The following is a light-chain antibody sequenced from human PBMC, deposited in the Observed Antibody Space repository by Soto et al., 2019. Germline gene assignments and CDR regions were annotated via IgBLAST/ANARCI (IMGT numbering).Light chain of an antibody. CDR2: GTS. CDR1: RTVGRSY. Sequence: ETVLTQSPDIMYLSPGERATLSCRASRTVGRSYLAWYQQKPGQAPRLLIFGTSTRATGIPDRFSGGGSGTDFTLTISRLDPEDYAVYFCQQYDTIPPWTFGQWTRVEV. J-gene: IGKJ1*01. CDR3: QQYDTIPPWT. V-gene: IGKV3-20*01.